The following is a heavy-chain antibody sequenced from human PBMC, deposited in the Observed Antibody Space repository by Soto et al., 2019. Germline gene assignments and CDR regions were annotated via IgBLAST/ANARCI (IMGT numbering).Heavy chain of an antibody. Sequence: ASVKVSCKASGYTFTSYDIKWVRQATGQGLEWMGWMNPNSGNTGYAQKFQGRVTMTRNTSISTAYMELSSLRSEDTAVYYCARVYDFWSGVILDYWGQGTLVTVSS. CDR1: GYTFTSYD. V-gene: IGHV1-8*01. CDR3: ARVYDFWSGVILDY. CDR2: MNPNSGNT. D-gene: IGHD3-3*01. J-gene: IGHJ4*02.